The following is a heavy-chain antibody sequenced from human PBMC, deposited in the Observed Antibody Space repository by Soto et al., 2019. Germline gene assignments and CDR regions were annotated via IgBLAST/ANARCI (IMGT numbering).Heavy chain of an antibody. J-gene: IGHJ4*02. CDR3: ARGRIVTQQLAYY. V-gene: IGHV3-74*01. CDR1: GFTFSSYW. D-gene: IGHD6-13*01. Sequence: GGSLRLSCAASGFTFSSYWMHWVRQAPGKGLVWVSRINSDGSSTSYADSVKGRFTISRDNAKNTLYLQMNSLRAEDTAVYYCARGRIVTQQLAYYWGQGTLVTVSS. CDR2: INSDGSST.